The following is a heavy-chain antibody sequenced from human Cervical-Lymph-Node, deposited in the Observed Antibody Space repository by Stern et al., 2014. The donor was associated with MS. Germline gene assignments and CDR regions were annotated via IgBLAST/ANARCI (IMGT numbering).Heavy chain of an antibody. J-gene: IGHJ4*02. CDR3: ARDKMLTTFDS. CDR1: GYTFTFYG. V-gene: IGHV7-4-1*02. D-gene: IGHD4/OR15-4a*01. Sequence: QVQLVQSGFELKKPGASVKVSCKASGYTFTFYGINWVRQAPGQGLEYMGWINTNSGNPTYAQAFTGRFVFSLDTSVSTAYLQISGLKAEDTAVYYCARDKMLTTFDSWGQGTLVTVSS. CDR2: INTNSGNP.